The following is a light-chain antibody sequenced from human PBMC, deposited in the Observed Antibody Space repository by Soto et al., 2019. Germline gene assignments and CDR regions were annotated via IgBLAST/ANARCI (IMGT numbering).Light chain of an antibody. CDR3: QQYRNWPPWT. Sequence: EIVLTQSPGTLSWSPVERATLSCRGSQSVSSSYLAWYQQKPGQAPRLLIYGATSRATGIPDRFSGSGSGTDFTLTISRLEPEDFAVYYCQQYRNWPPWTFGPGTKVDIK. J-gene: IGKJ1*01. CDR2: GAT. V-gene: IGKV3-20*01. CDR1: QSVSSSY.